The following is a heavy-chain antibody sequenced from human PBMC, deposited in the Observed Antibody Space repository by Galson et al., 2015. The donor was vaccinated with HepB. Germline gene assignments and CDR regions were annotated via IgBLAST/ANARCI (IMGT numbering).Heavy chain of an antibody. J-gene: IGHJ4*02. CDR1: GFTVSSNY. CDR2: IYSGGST. D-gene: IGHD3-10*01. Sequence: SLRLSCAASGFTVSSNYMSWVRQAPGKGLEWVSVIYSGGSTYYADSVRGRFTISRDNSKNTLYLQMNSLRAEDTAVYYCARNGPGWGLDYWGQGTLVTVSS. V-gene: IGHV3-66*01. CDR3: ARNGPGWGLDY.